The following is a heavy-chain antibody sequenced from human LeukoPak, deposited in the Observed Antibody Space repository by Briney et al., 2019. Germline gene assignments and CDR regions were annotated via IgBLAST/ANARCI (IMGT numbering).Heavy chain of an antibody. Sequence: SQTLSLTCTVSGGSISRGDYYWSWIRQPPGKGLECIGYIYYSGSTYYNPSLKSRVTISVDTSKNQFSLKLSSVTAADTAVYYCARGGSGSYQPIDYWGQGTLVTVSS. CDR2: IYYSGST. V-gene: IGHV4-30-4*08. CDR3: ARGGSGSYQPIDY. CDR1: GGSISRGDYY. D-gene: IGHD3-10*01. J-gene: IGHJ4*02.